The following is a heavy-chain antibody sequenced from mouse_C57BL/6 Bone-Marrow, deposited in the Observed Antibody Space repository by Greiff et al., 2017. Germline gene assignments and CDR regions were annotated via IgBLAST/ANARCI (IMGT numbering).Heavy chain of an antibody. D-gene: IGHD1-1*01. CDR3: ARERVLLRCYLDY. CDR1: GYTFTSYW. Sequence: QVQLLQPGAELVMPGASVKLSCTASGYTFTSYWMHWVKQRPGQGLEWIGEIGPSDSYTYYNQKVKGRFTMTVDKSSSTVYMQLSSLTSEDSAVYYSARERVLLRCYLDYWGQGTTLTVSS. V-gene: IGHV1-69*01. J-gene: IGHJ2*01. CDR2: IGPSDSYT.